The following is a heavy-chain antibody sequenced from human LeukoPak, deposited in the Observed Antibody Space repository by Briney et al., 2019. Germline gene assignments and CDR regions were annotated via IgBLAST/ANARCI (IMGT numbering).Heavy chain of an antibody. D-gene: IGHD3-22*01. CDR2: INPNSGGT. CDR3: VTGPVRDYDSSGYSVGY. V-gene: IGHV1-2*02. J-gene: IGHJ4*02. CDR1: GYTFTGYY. Sequence: ASVKVSCKASGYTFTGYYMHWVRQAPGQGLEWMGWINPNSGGTNYAQKFQGRVTMTRDTPISTAYMDLSRLRSDDTAVYYCVTGPVRDYDSSGYSVGYWGQGTLVTVSS.